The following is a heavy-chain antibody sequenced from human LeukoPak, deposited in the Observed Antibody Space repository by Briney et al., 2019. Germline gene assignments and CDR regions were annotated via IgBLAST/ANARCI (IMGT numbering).Heavy chain of an antibody. CDR1: GGSFNTEY. CDR2: ISNGGNT. Sequence: RTSETLSLTCTVPGGSFNTEYWSWIRQTPGEGLEWVGYISNGGNTNYNPSLKSRLTISIDTSKNQFSLKLSSVTAADTAIYYCAAVSTRGSPGYHGFFDSWGQGTLVTVSS. J-gene: IGHJ4*02. CDR3: AAVSTRGSPGYHGFFDS. D-gene: IGHD5-12*01. V-gene: IGHV4-59*01.